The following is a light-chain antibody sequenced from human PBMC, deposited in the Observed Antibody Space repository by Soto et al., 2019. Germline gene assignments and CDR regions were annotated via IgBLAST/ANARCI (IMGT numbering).Light chain of an antibody. CDR2: QTS. CDR3: QQFSAYPLT. CDR1: QGINTG. J-gene: IGKJ4*01. Sequence: AIQLPQSPSSLSASVGDRVTITCRASQGINTGVAWYQQKPGKGPKLLIYQTSNLASGVSLRFTGSASGTQFTLPIGGLHPEDFATYLCQQFSAYPLTFGGGTKVEVK. V-gene: IGKV1-13*02.